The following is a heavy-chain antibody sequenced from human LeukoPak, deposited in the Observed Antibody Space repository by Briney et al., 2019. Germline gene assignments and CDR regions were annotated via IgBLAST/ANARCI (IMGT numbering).Heavy chain of an antibody. CDR3: ARESKSYDGSGFYHDY. V-gene: IGHV4-4*07. J-gene: IGHJ4*02. CDR1: DDSIRNFF. D-gene: IGHD3-22*01. CDR2: IYTSGST. Sequence: PSETLSLTCSVSDDSIRNFFWGWIRQPAGKGLEWIGRIYTSGSTDYNPSLRSRVTMSVDTSRNQFSLKLTSVTAADTAVYYCARESKSYDGSGFYHDYWGQGTLVAVSS.